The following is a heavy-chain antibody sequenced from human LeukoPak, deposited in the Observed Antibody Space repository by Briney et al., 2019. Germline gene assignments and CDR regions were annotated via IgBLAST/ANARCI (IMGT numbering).Heavy chain of an antibody. CDR2: ISSSGSTR. J-gene: IGHJ3*02. Sequence: GGSLRLSCAASGFTFSTYAMTWVRQAPGKGLEWVSFISSSGSTRYYADSVKGRFTISRDNARNSLYLQMNSLRAEDTAVYYCARGGAYGILTGYTAFDIWGQGTMVTVSS. CDR1: GFTFSTYA. V-gene: IGHV3-48*03. D-gene: IGHD3-9*01. CDR3: ARGGAYGILTGYTAFDI.